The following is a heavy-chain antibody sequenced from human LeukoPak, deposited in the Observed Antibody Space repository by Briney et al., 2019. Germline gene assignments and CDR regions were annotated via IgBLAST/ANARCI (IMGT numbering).Heavy chain of an antibody. J-gene: IGHJ4*02. V-gene: IGHV1-2*02. Sequence: ASVKVSCKASGYTFTGYYLHWGRQAPGQGLEWVGWIYPNSGGTDYAQKFQGRVTMTRDTSISTAYMELSNLRSDDTAVYYCARTSLGYPFDYWGQGTLVTVSS. D-gene: IGHD5-18*01. CDR3: ARTSLGYPFDY. CDR1: GYTFTGYY. CDR2: IYPNSGGT.